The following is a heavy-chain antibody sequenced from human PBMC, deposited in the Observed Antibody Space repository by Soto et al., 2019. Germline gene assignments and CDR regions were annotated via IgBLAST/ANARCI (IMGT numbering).Heavy chain of an antibody. V-gene: IGHV4-59*08. CDR2: IYYSGSP. Sequence: QVQLQESGPGLVKPSETLSLTCTVSGGSISSYYWSWIRQPPGKGLEWIGYIYYSGSPPYNPSLRGRVTLSVDTSKNQFSLKLSSVTAADTAVYYCARVSQYGDPLDYWGQGTLVTVSS. CDR1: GGSISSYY. D-gene: IGHD4-17*01. CDR3: ARVSQYGDPLDY. J-gene: IGHJ4*02.